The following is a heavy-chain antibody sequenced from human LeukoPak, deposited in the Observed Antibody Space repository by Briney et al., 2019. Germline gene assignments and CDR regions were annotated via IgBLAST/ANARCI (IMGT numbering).Heavy chain of an antibody. V-gene: IGHV3-30-3*01. CDR2: ISYDGSNK. CDR1: GFTFSSYA. Sequence: PGRSLRLSCAASGFTFSSYAMHWVRQAPGKGLEWVAVISYDGSNKYYADSVKGRFTISRDNSKNTLYLQMNSLRAEDTAVYYCAREFRDAFDIWGQGTMVTVSS. J-gene: IGHJ3*02. CDR3: AREFRDAFDI.